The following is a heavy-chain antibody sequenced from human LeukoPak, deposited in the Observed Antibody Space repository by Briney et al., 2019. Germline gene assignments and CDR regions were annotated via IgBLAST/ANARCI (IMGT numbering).Heavy chain of an antibody. CDR2: INPSGGST. V-gene: IGHV1-46*01. CDR3: ARDQGPAYGMDV. J-gene: IGHJ6*02. CDR1: GYTFTSYY. Sequence: ASVKVSCKASGYTFTSYYMHWVRQAPGQGLEWMGIINPSGGSTSYARKFQGRVTMTRDTSTSTVYMELSSLRSEDTAVYYCARDQGPAYGMDVWGQGTTVTVSS.